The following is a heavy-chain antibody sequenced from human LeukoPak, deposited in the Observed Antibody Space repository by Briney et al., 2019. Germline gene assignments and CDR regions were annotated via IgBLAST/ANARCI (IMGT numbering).Heavy chain of an antibody. D-gene: IGHD5-24*01. Sequence: PSETLSLTCTVSGGSISSGSYYWSWIRQPAGKGLEWIGRIYTSGSTNYNPSLKSRVTISVDTSKNQFSLKLSSVTAADTAVYYCARVRDGYNRDYWGQGTLVTVSS. CDR3: ARVRDGYNRDY. CDR2: IYTSGST. J-gene: IGHJ4*02. CDR1: GGSISSGSYY. V-gene: IGHV4-61*02.